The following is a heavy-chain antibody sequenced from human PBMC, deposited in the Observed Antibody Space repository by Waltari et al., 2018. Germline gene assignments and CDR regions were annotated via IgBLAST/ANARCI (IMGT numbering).Heavy chain of an antibody. D-gene: IGHD3-22*01. J-gene: IGHJ5*02. CDR2: IYYSGST. V-gene: IGHV4-39*07. Sequence: QLQLQESGPGLVKPSETLSLTCTVSGGSISSSSYYWGWIRQPPGKGLEWIGSIYYSGSTYYTPSLKSRVTISVDTSKNQFSLKLSSVTAADTAVYYCARDCTMIVVVGGFDPWGQGTLVTVSS. CDR3: ARDCTMIVVVGGFDP. CDR1: GGSISSSSYY.